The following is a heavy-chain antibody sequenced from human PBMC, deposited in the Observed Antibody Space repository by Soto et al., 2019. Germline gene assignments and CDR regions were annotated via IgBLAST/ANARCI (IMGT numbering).Heavy chain of an antibody. V-gene: IGHV1-18*01. CDR3: GRGGYYDNSWVNMRHYGLDV. CDR2: ISPYNDYT. CDR1: GYTFIRYG. Sequence: QVQLAQSANEVKKPGASVRVSCKAAGYTFIRYGIAWVRQAPGQGLEWMGWISPYNDYTVYAQKFQGRVSMTAETSQRTVYMNVRGMTSADPAVYYCGRGGYYDNSWVNMRHYGLDVLHQGPSVSVSS. D-gene: IGHD3-16*01. J-gene: IGHJ6*02.